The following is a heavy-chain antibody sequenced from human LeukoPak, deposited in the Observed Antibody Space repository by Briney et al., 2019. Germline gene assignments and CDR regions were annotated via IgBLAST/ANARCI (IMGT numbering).Heavy chain of an antibody. CDR2: ITSPVGRK. CDR3: ATDGRSSGWYGFDY. D-gene: IGHD6-19*01. V-gene: IGHV3-21*01. CDR1: GFTFSTYS. J-gene: IGHJ4*02. Sequence: GGSLRLSCAASGFTFSTYSMNWVRQAPGKGLEWVSSITSPVGRKYYADSLKGRITISRDNARSTLYLQMNSLRAEDTAVYYCATDGRSSGWYGFDYWGQGILVTVSS.